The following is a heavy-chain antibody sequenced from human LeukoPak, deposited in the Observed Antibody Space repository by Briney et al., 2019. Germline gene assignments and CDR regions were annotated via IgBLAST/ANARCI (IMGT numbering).Heavy chain of an antibody. Sequence: GASVTVSCKGSGYTFTSYYIHWVRQVPGQGFEWMGLINPGGGNTSFGKRFRGRVTFTMATATSTVYKHLTSLRSEDTAVYYCATVREDVGYDLNFDHWGQGTLVTVSS. J-gene: IGHJ4*02. CDR3: ATVREDVGYDLNFDH. CDR2: INPGGGNT. V-gene: IGHV1-46*01. CDR1: GYTFTSYY. D-gene: IGHD5-12*01.